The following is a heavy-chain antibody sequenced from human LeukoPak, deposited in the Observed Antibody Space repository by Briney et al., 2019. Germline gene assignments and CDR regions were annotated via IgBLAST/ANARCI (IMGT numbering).Heavy chain of an antibody. CDR1: DDSISSYY. Sequence: SETLSLTCTVSDDSISSYYWTWIRQPPGKGLEWIGYIYYSGSTSYNPSLRSRVTISVDTSKNQFSLQLSSVTAADTAFYYCARTYCSGGSCHFDYWGQGTLVTVSS. V-gene: IGHV4-59*08. D-gene: IGHD2-15*01. CDR3: ARTYCSGGSCHFDY. J-gene: IGHJ4*02. CDR2: IYYSGST.